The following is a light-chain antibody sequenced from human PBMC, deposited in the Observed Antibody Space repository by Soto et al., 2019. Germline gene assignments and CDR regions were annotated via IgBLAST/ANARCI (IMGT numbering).Light chain of an antibody. CDR2: EVS. V-gene: IGLV2-14*01. J-gene: IGLJ2*01. CDR3: SSYTSSRLPV. Sequence: QSALTQPASVSGSPGQSITISCTGTSSDVGGYNYVSWYQQHPGKAPKLMIYEVSNRPSGVSNRFSGSKSGNTASLTISGLQAEDEAEYYCSSYTSSRLPVFGGGTKLTVL. CDR1: SSDVGGYNY.